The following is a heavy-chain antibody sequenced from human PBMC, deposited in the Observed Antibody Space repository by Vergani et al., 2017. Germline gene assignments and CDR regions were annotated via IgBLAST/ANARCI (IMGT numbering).Heavy chain of an antibody. Sequence: EVQLVESGGGLVKPGGSLRLSCAASGFTFSSYWMSWVRQAPGKGLEWVANIKQDGSEKYYVDSVKGRFTISRDNAKNSLYLQMNSLRAEDTAVYYCARGSSGWYRGIDYWGQGTLVTVSS. J-gene: IGHJ4*02. CDR2: IKQDGSEK. V-gene: IGHV3-7*04. D-gene: IGHD6-19*01. CDR3: ARGSSGWYRGIDY. CDR1: GFTFSSYW.